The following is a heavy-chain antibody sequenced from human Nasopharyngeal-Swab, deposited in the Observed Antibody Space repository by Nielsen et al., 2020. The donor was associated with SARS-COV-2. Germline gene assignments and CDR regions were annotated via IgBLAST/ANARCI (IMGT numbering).Heavy chain of an antibody. J-gene: IGHJ6*03. V-gene: IGHV3-15*07. CDR1: GFTFSNAC. Sequence: GGSLRLSCAASGFTFSNACMNWVRQAPGKGLEWVGRIKRKTDGGTTDYAAPVKGRFTVSRDDSKNTLYLQMNSLKTEDTAVYYCTTDFPSQYFYYYMDVWGKGTTVTVSS. CDR2: IKRKTDGGTT. CDR3: TTDFPSQYFYYYMDV.